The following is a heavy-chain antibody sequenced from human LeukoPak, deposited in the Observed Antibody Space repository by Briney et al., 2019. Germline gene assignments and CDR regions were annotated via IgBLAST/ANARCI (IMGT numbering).Heavy chain of an antibody. Sequence: GGSLRLSCVASGFTFSSSWMYWVRQAPGKGLVWASRISSDGSSTTYADSVKGRFTISRDNAKNTLFLLMNSLRVGDTAVYYCARADSSWANDYWGQGTLVTVSS. J-gene: IGHJ4*02. CDR2: ISSDGSST. V-gene: IGHV3-74*01. CDR1: GFTFSSSW. CDR3: ARADSSWANDY. D-gene: IGHD6-13*01.